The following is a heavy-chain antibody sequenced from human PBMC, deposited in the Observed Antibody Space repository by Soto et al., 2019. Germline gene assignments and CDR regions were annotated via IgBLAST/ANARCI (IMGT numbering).Heavy chain of an antibody. Sequence: QLQLQESGPGLVKPSETLSLTCTVSGASISSSGYFWGWIRQPPGKGLEWIGSMYYGGSTYYNPSLKSRVTLSVDTSKNQFSLKLNSVTAADTAVYYCARHDRRSSSASFDYWGQETLVTVSP. D-gene: IGHD6-19*01. CDR3: ARHDRRSSSASFDY. CDR2: MYYGGST. V-gene: IGHV4-39*01. CDR1: GASISSSGYF. J-gene: IGHJ4*02.